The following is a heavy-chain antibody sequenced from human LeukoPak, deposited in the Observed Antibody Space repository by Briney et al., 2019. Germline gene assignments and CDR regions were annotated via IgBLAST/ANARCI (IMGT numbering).Heavy chain of an antibody. CDR3: ARGDSSGYYY. CDR1: GFTFSSYW. J-gene: IGHJ4*02. CDR2: IKQDGSEK. D-gene: IGHD3-22*01. V-gene: IGHV3-7*01. Sequence: GGSLRLTCATSGFTFSSYWMSWVRQAPGKWLEWVANIKQDGSEKYYVDSVKGRFTISRDNAKNSLYLQMNSLRAEDTAVYYCARGDSSGYYYWGQGTLVTVSS.